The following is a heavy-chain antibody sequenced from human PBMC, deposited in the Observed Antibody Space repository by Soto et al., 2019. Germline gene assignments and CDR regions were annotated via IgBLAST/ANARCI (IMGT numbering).Heavy chain of an antibody. CDR3: ARGGRHYDFWSGHPRTGYYYYYGMDV. CDR2: IIPIFGTA. V-gene: IGHV1-69*01. CDR1: GGTFSSYA. D-gene: IGHD3-3*01. J-gene: IGHJ6*02. Sequence: QVQLVQSGAEVQKPGSSVKVSCKASGGTFSSYAISWVRQAPGQGLEWMGGIIPIFGTANYAQKFQGRVTITADESTSTAYMELSSLRSEDTAVYYCARGGRHYDFWSGHPRTGYYYYYGMDVWGQGTTVTVSS.